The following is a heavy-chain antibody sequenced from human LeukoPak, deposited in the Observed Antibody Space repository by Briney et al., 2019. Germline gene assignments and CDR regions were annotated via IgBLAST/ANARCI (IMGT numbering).Heavy chain of an antibody. CDR3: AKSAFYDRLYFDS. J-gene: IGHJ4*02. D-gene: IGHD2/OR15-2a*01. V-gene: IGHV3-23*01. CDR1: GFTFSSYA. CDR2: ISGSGTSA. Sequence: PGGSLRLSCAASGFTFSSYAMTWVRQAPGEGLQWVSGISGSGTSAYYADSVRGRFTISRDNSKNTVYLQMNSLRAEDTAVYFCAKSAFYDRLYFDSWGQGTLVTVSS.